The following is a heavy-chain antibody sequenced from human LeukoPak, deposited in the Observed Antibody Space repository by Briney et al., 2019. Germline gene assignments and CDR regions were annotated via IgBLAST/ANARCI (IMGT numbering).Heavy chain of an antibody. D-gene: IGHD3-16*02. CDR3: ARDKFSGLYDY. V-gene: IGHV3-21*01. CDR2: ISSSSSYI. CDR1: GFTFSSYS. J-gene: IGHJ4*02. Sequence: GGSLRLSCAASGFTFSSYSLNWVRQAPGKGLEWVSSISSSSSYIYYADSVKGRFTISRDNAKNSLYLQMNSLRAEDTAVYYCARDKFSGLYDYWGQGTVVTVSS.